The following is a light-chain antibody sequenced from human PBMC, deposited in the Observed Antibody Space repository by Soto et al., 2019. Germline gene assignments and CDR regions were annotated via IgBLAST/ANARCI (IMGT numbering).Light chain of an antibody. CDR1: QSISSY. CDR2: AAS. CDR3: QQSYSTPLT. Sequence: DIQMTQSPSSLSASVGDRVTITCRASQSISSYLNWYQQKPGKAPKLLIYAASSLQSRVPSSFSGSVSGTEFTLTISSLKAEDFATYYCQQSYSTPLTFGGGTKVEIK. J-gene: IGKJ4*01. V-gene: IGKV1-39*01.